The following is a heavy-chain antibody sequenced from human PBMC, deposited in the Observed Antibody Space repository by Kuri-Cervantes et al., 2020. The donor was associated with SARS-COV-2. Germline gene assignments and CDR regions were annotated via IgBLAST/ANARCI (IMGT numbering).Heavy chain of an antibody. Sequence: ASVKVSCKASGYTFTSYAMHWVRQAPGQRLEWMGWINAGNGNTKYSQKFQGRVTITRDTSASTAYMELSSLRSEDTAVYYWARDSNKRLYGEVLSLGDAFDIWGQGTMVTVSS. CDR2: INAGNGNT. V-gene: IGHV1-3*01. CDR1: GYTFTSYA. J-gene: IGHJ3*02. CDR3: ARDSNKRLYGEVLSLGDAFDI. D-gene: IGHD3-10*01.